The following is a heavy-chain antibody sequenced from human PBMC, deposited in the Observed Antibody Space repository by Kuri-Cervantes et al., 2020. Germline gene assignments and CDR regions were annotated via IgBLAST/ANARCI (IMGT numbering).Heavy chain of an antibody. D-gene: IGHD3-16*01. J-gene: IGHJ6*02. V-gene: IGHV4-30-4*01. Sequence: LRLSCTVSGGSISSGDYYWSWIRQPPGKGLEWIGYIYYSGSSYYNPSLKSRVGISLDTSKNHFSLKLNSVTAADTAVYYCARGKMIAFGGRYHFYGMDVWGQGTTVTVSS. CDR2: IYYSGSS. CDR3: ARGKMIAFGGRYHFYGMDV. CDR1: GGSISSGDYY.